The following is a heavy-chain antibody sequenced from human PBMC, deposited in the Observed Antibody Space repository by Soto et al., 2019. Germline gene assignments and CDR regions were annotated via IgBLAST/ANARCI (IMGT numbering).Heavy chain of an antibody. J-gene: IGHJ4*02. CDR1: GFAVSGSY. CDR2: IYPAGTT. CDR3: ARDLGTVILTGYYYQPPSSQFDY. V-gene: IGHV3-66*01. D-gene: IGHD3-9*01. Sequence: GGSLRLSCAVSGFAVSGSYMVWVRQAPGEGPEWVSVIYPAGTTYYADSVRGRFTISRDNSQNMVYLQMNSLRAEDTAVYYCARDLGTVILTGYYYQPPSSQFDYWGQGTLVTVSS.